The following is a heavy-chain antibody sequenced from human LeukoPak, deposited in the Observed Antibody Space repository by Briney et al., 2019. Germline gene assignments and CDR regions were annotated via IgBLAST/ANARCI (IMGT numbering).Heavy chain of an antibody. V-gene: IGHV1-69*13. CDR1: GGTFSSYA. Sequence: GASVKVSCKGSGGTFSSYAISWVRQAPGQGLEWMGGIIPIFGTANYAQKFQGRVTITADESTSTAYMELSSLRSEDTAVYYCARVKPRNYVESDYYYYYYMDVWGKGTTVTVSS. CDR2: IIPIFGTA. CDR3: ARVKPRNYVESDYYYYYYMDV. J-gene: IGHJ6*03. D-gene: IGHD4-11*01.